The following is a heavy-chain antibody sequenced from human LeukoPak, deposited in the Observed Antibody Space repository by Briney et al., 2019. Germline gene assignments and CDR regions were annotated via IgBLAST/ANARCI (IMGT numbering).Heavy chain of an antibody. J-gene: IGHJ6*02. V-gene: IGHV3-23*01. Sequence: ETLSLTCAVYGGSFSGYYWSWVRQAPGKGLEWVSAISGSGGSTYYADSVKGRFTISRDNSKNTLYLQMNSLRAEDTAVYYCAKVYGSGSYGPGMDVWGQGTTVTVSS. CDR3: AKVYGSGSYGPGMDV. CDR1: GGSFSGYY. CDR2: ISGSGGST. D-gene: IGHD3-10*01.